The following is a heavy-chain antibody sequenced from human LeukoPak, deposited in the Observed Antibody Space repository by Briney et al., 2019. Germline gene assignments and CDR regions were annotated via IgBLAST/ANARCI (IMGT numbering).Heavy chain of an antibody. J-gene: IGHJ4*02. CDR2: ISYDGSNK. Sequence: GGSLRLSCAASGFTFSSYAMHWVRQAPGKGLEWVAVISYDGSNKYCADSVKGRFTISRDNSKNTLYLQMNSLRAEDTAVYYCARGGGYYYDSSGYYFGGPVDYWGQGTLVTVSS. CDR1: GFTFSSYA. V-gene: IGHV3-30-3*01. D-gene: IGHD3-22*01. CDR3: ARGGGYYYDSSGYYFGGPVDY.